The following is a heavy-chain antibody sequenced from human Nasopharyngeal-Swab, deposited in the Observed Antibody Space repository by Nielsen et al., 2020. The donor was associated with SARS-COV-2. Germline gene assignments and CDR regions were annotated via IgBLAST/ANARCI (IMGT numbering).Heavy chain of an antibody. CDR2: IYPGDSDT. V-gene: IGHV5-51*01. CDR3: ATPTGFCRGGSCSGAY. Sequence: GEFLKISCKAFGYSFTSSWIGWVRQTPDKGLEWMGIIYPGDSDTKYRPSFQGHVTISADKSISTVFLQWNRLEASDNAMYYCATPTGFCRGGSCSGAYWGQGTLVTVSS. J-gene: IGHJ4*02. CDR1: GYSFTSSW. D-gene: IGHD2-15*01.